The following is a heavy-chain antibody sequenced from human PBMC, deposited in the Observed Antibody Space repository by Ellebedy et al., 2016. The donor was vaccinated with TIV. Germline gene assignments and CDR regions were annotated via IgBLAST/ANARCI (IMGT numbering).Heavy chain of an antibody. CDR2: ISAYNGNT. CDR3: ARRGHSSGWYLLKLSGWFDY. J-gene: IGHJ4*02. V-gene: IGHV1-18*01. D-gene: IGHD6-19*01. Sequence: ASVKVSCXASGGTFSSYAISWVRQAPGQGLEWMGWISAYNGNTNYAQKLQGRVTMTTDTSTSTAYMELRSLRSDDTAVYYCARRGHSSGWYLLKLSGWFDYWGQGTLVTVSS. CDR1: GGTFSSYA.